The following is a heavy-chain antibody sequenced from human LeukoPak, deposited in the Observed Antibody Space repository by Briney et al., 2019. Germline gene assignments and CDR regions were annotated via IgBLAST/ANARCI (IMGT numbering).Heavy chain of an antibody. J-gene: IGHJ4*02. D-gene: IGHD3-10*01. CDR3: WRECHYKRNREVRFPY. CDR2: INPDGSEK. V-gene: IGHV3-7*01. Sequence: PGGSLRLSCAVSGFTFSSDWMIWVRQAPGKGLEWVANINPDGSEKNYVDSVRGRFTISRDNAKNSLDLQMNSLRVEDTAVYYCWRECHYKRNREVRFPYWGQGALVTVSS. CDR1: GFTFSSDW.